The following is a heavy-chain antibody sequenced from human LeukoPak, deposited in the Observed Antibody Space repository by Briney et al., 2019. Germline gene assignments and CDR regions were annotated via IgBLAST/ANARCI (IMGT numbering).Heavy chain of an antibody. V-gene: IGHV4-34*01. Sequence: SETLSLTCAVYGGTFSGYYWSWLRQPPGKGLEWIGEINHSGTTNYNASLKSRVSISIDTSKNQFSLKVRSVTAADTGVYYYASRRGYCSSLWYYYMDVWGKGTTVTVSS. CDR2: INHSGTT. D-gene: IGHD6-13*01. CDR3: ASRRGYCSSLWYYYMDV. CDR1: GGTFSGYY. J-gene: IGHJ6*03.